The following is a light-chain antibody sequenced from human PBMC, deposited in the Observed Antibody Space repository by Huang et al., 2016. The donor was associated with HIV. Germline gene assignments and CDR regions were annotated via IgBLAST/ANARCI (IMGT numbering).Light chain of an antibody. CDR3: QQSYRTPRT. Sequence: DIQMTQFPTSLSASVEDRVTITCRAGQAIDKYLNWYQQKSGRAPRLLIYGASKLQSGVPSRFGGRASGTHFSLTINSLHPDDSAIYYCQQSYRTPRTFGQGTNLEI. J-gene: IGKJ2*01. V-gene: IGKV1-39*01. CDR1: QAIDKY. CDR2: GAS.